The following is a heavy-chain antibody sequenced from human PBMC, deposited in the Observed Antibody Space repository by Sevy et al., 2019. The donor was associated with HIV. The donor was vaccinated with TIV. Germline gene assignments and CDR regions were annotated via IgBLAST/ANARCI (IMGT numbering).Heavy chain of an antibody. D-gene: IGHD3-16*01. Sequence: GGSLRLSCAASGLTFDTIGMSWVRQAPGKGLEWVAGITSGGATYYADSVKGRFTVSRDNSRNTLYLQRNSLGADDTAVFYCAGGDTPLITDLDYWGQGTLVTVSS. CDR1: GLTFDTIG. J-gene: IGHJ4*02. CDR2: ITSGGAT. V-gene: IGHV3-23*01. CDR3: AGGDTPLITDLDY.